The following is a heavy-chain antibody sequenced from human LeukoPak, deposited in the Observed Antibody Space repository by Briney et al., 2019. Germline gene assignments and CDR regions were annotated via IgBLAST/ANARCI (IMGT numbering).Heavy chain of an antibody. V-gene: IGHV3-21*04. CDR2: ISSSSYI. Sequence: PGGSLRLSCAASGFTFSSYSMNWVRQAPGKGLEWVSSISSSSYIYYADSVRGRFTISRDTSKNMVFLQMNSLRVEDTAVYYCARGIDYWGRGTLVTVSS. CDR3: ARGIDY. J-gene: IGHJ4*02. CDR1: GFTFSSYS.